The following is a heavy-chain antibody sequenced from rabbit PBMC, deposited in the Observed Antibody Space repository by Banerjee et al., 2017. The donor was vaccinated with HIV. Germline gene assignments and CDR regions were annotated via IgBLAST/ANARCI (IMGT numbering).Heavy chain of an antibody. Sequence: QSLEESGGGLVQPEGSLTLTCTASGFSFNNKYVMCWVRQAPGKGLEWIACINTISTNTVYATWAKGRFTISKASWTTVTLQMTSLTAADTATYFCARDLGGVIGWNFNLWGPGTLVTVS. CDR3: ARDLGGVIGWNFNL. J-gene: IGHJ4*01. CDR2: INTISTNT. D-gene: IGHD1-1*01. V-gene: IGHV1S40*01. CDR1: GFSFNNKYV.